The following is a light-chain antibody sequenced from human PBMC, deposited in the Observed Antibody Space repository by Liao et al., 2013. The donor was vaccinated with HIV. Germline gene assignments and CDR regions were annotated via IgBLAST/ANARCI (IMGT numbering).Light chain of an antibody. J-gene: IGLJ1*01. CDR3: QAWDSSAAYV. CDR2: QDA. CDR1: TLGNVY. Sequence: SSELTQPPSVSVSPGQTASITCSGDTLGNVYAAWYQQKPGQSPVLVIYQDAKRPSGIPERFSGSNSGNTATLTISGTQAIDEADYYCQAWDSSAAYVFGTGTKVTVL. V-gene: IGLV3-1*01.